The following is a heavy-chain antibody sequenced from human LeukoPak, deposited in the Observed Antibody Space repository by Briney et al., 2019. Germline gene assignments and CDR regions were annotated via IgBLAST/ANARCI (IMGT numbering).Heavy chain of an antibody. J-gene: IGHJ4*02. Sequence: GRSLRLSCAASGFTFNTYGMHWVRQAPGKGLEWVAVISFDGNNKHYADSVKGRFTISRDNSKKTVHLEMNSLRTDDTAVYYCAKEMASPNTHFDFWGQGTLVTVSS. D-gene: IGHD5-24*01. CDR2: ISFDGNNK. CDR3: AKEMASPNTHFDF. V-gene: IGHV3-30*19. CDR1: GFTFNTYG.